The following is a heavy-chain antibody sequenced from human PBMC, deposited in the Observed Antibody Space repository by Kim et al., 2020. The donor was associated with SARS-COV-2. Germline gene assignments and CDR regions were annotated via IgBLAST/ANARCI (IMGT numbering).Heavy chain of an antibody. V-gene: IGHV4-34*01. CDR2: VHHSGGT. J-gene: IGHJ4*02. D-gene: IGHD1-1*01. CDR3: SGRGLRYGFHY. CDR1: GGSFSSYY. Sequence: SETLSLTCAVSGGSFSSYYWSWIRQPPGKWLEWIGEVHHSGGTAYNPSLESRVDILVDKSKKQFSLRLSYVTAADTAVDYCSGRGLRYGFHYWGQGSWVT.